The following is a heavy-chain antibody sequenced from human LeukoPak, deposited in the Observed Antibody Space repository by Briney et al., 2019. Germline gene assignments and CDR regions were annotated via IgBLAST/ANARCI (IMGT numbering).Heavy chain of an antibody. D-gene: IGHD2-2*02. J-gene: IGHJ5*02. CDR3: ARRSAAIGYNWFDP. CDR1: GGSISSGGYY. Sequence: PSQTLSLTCTVSGGSISSGGYYWSWIRQHPGKGLEWIGYIYYSGSTYYNPSLKSRVTISVDTSKNQFSLKLSPVTAADTAVYYCARRSAAIGYNWFDPWGQGTLVTVSS. CDR2: IYYSGST. V-gene: IGHV4-31*03.